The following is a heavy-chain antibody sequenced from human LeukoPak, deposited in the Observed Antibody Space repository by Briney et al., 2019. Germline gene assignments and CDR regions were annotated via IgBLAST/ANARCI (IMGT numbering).Heavy chain of an antibody. J-gene: IGHJ6*03. Sequence: GGSLRLSCAASGFTVSSNYMSWVRQAPGKGLEWVSVIYSGGRTYYADSVKGRFTISMDNSKNTLYLQMNSLRAEDTAVYYCARVPLEFCSSTSCHTYYYIDVWGKGTTVTVSS. V-gene: IGHV3-53*01. D-gene: IGHD2-2*02. CDR2: IYSGGRT. CDR1: GFTVSSNY. CDR3: ARVPLEFCSSTSCHTYYYIDV.